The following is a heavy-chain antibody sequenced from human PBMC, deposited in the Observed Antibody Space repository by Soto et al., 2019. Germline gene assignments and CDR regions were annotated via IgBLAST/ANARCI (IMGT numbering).Heavy chain of an antibody. J-gene: IGHJ6*03. Sequence: GGSLRLSCAASGFTFSSYGMHWVRQAPGKGLEWVAVIWYDGSNKYYADSVKGRFTISRDNSKNTLYLQMNSLRAEDTAVYYCARDPGSNFNDPYYYYMDVWGKGTTVTVSS. D-gene: IGHD2-8*01. CDR3: ARDPGSNFNDPYYYYMDV. V-gene: IGHV3-33*01. CDR1: GFTFSSYG. CDR2: IWYDGSNK.